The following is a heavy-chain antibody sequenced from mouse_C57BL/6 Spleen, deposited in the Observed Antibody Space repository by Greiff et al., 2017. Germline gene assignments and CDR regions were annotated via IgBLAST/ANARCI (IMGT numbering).Heavy chain of an antibody. CDR3: ARRGAYSYAMDY. CDR1: GYAFSSSC. Sequence: VKLQESGPELVKPGASVKISCKASGYAFSSSCMNWVKQRPGKGLEWIGRIYPGDGDTNYNGKFKGKATLTADKSSSTAYMQLSSLTSEDSAVYFCARRGAYSYAMDYWGQGTSVTVSS. J-gene: IGHJ4*01. D-gene: IGHD2-10*01. V-gene: IGHV1-82*01. CDR2: IYPGDGDT.